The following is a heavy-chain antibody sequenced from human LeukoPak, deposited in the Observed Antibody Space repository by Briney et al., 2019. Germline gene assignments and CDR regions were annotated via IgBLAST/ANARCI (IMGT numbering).Heavy chain of an antibody. D-gene: IGHD3-22*01. CDR1: GFTFNNYL. V-gene: IGHV3-23*01. J-gene: IGHJ4*02. CDR3: AKFDYDSSGFYSHFDC. Sequence: GGSLRLSCAASGFTFNNYLMSWVRQAPGKGLEWVSSISGSGGLPYYADSVKGRFTISRDNSKSTLYLQMNSLRAEDTAVYYCAKFDYDSSGFYSHFDCWGQGTLVTVSS. CDR2: ISGSGGLP.